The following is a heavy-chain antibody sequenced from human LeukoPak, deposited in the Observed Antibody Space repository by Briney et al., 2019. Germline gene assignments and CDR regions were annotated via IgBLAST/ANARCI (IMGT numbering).Heavy chain of an antibody. CDR2: IKQDGSEK. J-gene: IGHJ4*02. D-gene: IGHD3-10*01. CDR3: SRGVARVRGVPIDY. V-gene: IGHV3-7*01. Sequence: GGSLRHSCAASGFTFNSYWMSWVRQAPGKGLEWVANIKQDGSEKYYVDSVKGRFTISRDNAKNSLYLQVSSLRAEDTAVYYCSRGVARVRGVPIDYWGQGTLDTVSS. CDR1: GFTFNSYW.